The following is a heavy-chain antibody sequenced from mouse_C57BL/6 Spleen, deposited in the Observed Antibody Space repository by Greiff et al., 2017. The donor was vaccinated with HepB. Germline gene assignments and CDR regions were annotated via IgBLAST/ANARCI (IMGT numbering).Heavy chain of an antibody. Sequence: QVQLQQSGPELVKPGASVKISCKASGYAFSSSWMNWVKQRPGKGLEWIGRIYPGDGDTNYNGKFKGKATLTADKSSSTAYMQLSSLTSEDSAVYFCARLKGGNWAMDYWGQGTSVTVSS. CDR2: IYPGDGDT. V-gene: IGHV1-82*01. CDR1: GYAFSSSW. CDR3: ARLKGGNWAMDY. J-gene: IGHJ4*01. D-gene: IGHD2-1*01.